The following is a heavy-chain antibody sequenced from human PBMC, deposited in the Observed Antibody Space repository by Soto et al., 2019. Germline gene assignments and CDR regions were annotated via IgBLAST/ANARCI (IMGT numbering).Heavy chain of an antibody. J-gene: IGHJ4*02. CDR2: ISYDGSNK. D-gene: IGHD3-9*01. CDR3: AKDRGYDILTGYPDY. Sequence: QVQLVESGGGVVQPGRSLRLXXXXXXFTFSSYGMHWVRQAPGKGLEWVAVISYDGSNKYYADSVKGRFTISRDNSKNTLYLQMNSLRAEDTAVYYCAKDRGYDILTGYPDYWGQGTLVTVSS. V-gene: IGHV3-30*18. CDR1: XFTFSSYG.